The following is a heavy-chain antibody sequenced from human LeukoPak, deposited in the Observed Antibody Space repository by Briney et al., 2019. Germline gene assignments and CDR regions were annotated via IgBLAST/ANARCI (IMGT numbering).Heavy chain of an antibody. CDR1: GFTFNSYA. D-gene: IGHD5-24*01. V-gene: IGHV3-23*01. CDR3: AKRAGYNSNYFDY. J-gene: IGHJ4*02. CDR2: ISGSGSST. Sequence: GGALRLSCTAFGFTFNSYAMSWVRKAPGRGLGWVSAISGSGSSTYYADSVKGRFTISRDNSRNTLSLQMNSLRAEDTAVYYCAKRAGYNSNYFDYWGQGTLVTVSS.